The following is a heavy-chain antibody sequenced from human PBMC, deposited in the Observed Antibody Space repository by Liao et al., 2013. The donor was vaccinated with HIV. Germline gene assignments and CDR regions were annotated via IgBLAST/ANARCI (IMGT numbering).Heavy chain of an antibody. V-gene: IGHV4-59*01. CDR3: ARGGYYDSSAVFDY. D-gene: IGHD3-22*01. CDR2: IYYSGST. J-gene: IGHJ4*02. CDR1: GGSISSYY. Sequence: QVQLQESGPGLVKPSETLSLTCTVSGGSISSYYWSWIRQPPGKGLEWIGYIYYSGSTNYNPSLKSRVTISVDTSKNQFSLKLSSVTAADTAVYYCARGGYYDSSAVFDYWGQGTLVTVSS.